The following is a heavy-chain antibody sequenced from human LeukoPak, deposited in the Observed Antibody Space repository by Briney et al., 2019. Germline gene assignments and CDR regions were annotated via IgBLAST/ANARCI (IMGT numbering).Heavy chain of an antibody. D-gene: IGHD6-19*01. V-gene: IGHV4-59*01. Sequence: PSETLSLTCTVSGGSINNYYWTWIRQPPGEGLEWIGYIYYTGSTNYNPSLKSRVTISVDTSKNQFSLKLSSVTAADTAVYYCARGYGSGLFFDYWGLGTLVTVSS. CDR2: IYYTGST. CDR1: GGSINNYY. CDR3: ARGYGSGLFFDY. J-gene: IGHJ4*02.